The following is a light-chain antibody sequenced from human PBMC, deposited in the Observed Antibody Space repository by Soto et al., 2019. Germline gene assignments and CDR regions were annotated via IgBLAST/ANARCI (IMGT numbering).Light chain of an antibody. CDR2: DDS. V-gene: IGLV3-21*02. CDR3: QVWDSSSDHPGV. CDR1: NIGSKS. Sequence: SYELTQPPSVSVAPGQTARITCGGNNIGSKSVHWYQQKPCQAPVLVVYDDSDRPSGIPGRFSGSNSGNTATLTISRVEAGDEADYYCQVWDSSSDHPGVFGGGTKVTVL. J-gene: IGLJ3*02.